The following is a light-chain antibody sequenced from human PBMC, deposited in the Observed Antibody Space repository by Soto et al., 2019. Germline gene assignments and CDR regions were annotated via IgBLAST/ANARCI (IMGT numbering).Light chain of an antibody. CDR2: GAS. V-gene: IGKV3-15*01. CDR3: QKYNNWPLLT. Sequence: EIVMTQSPATLSVSPGERATLSCRASKSVSSNLAWYQQKPGQAPRLLIYGASNRATGIPARFSGSGSGTEFTLTISSLQSEDFAVYYCQKYNNWPLLTFGGGTKVEIK. CDR1: KSVSSN. J-gene: IGKJ4*02.